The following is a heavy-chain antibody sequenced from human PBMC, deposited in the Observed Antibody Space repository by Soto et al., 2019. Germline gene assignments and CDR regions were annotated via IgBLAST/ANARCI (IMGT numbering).Heavy chain of an antibody. Sequence: GGSLRLSCAASGFTVSSNYMSWVRQAPGKGLEWVSVIYSGGSTYYADSVKGRFTISRDNSKNTLYLQMNSLRAEDTAVYYCARGRWLQLNAFDIWGQGTMVTVSS. V-gene: IGHV3-66*01. CDR3: ARGRWLQLNAFDI. J-gene: IGHJ3*02. CDR2: IYSGGST. CDR1: GFTVSSNY. D-gene: IGHD5-12*01.